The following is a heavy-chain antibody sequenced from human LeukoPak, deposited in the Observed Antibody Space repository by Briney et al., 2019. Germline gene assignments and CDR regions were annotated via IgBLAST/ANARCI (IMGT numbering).Heavy chain of an antibody. CDR3: AGPRGYSYGHNYYYYGMDV. J-gene: IGHJ6*02. V-gene: IGHV5-51*01. D-gene: IGHD5-18*01. CDR1: GYSFTSYW. Sequence: GESLKISCKGSGYSFTSYWIGWVRQMPGKGLEWMGIIYPGDSDTRYSPSFQGQVTISADKSISTAYLQWSSLKASDTAMYYCAGPRGYSYGHNYYYYGMDVWGQGTTVTVSS. CDR2: IYPGDSDT.